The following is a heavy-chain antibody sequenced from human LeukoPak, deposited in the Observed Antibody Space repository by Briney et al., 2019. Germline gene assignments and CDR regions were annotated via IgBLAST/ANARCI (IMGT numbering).Heavy chain of an antibody. J-gene: IGHJ4*02. CDR1: GYTFTSYG. CDR2: ISAYNGNT. Sequence: GPSVKVSCKASGYTFTSYGISWVRQAPGQGLEWMGWISAYNGNTNYAQKPQGRVTMTTDTSTSTAYMELRSLRSDDTAVYYCARIPRRYYYDSSGYFDYWGQGTLVTVSP. D-gene: IGHD3-22*01. CDR3: ARIPRRYYYDSSGYFDY. V-gene: IGHV1-18*01.